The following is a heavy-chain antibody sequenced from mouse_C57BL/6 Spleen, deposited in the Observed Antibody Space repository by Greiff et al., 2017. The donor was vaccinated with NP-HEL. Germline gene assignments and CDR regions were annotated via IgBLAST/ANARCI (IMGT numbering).Heavy chain of an antibody. CDR2: IDPSDSYT. J-gene: IGHJ2*01. V-gene: IGHV1-69*01. CDR3: AALLPRDYFDY. D-gene: IGHD1-1*01. Sequence: QVQLQQPGAELVMPGASVKLSCKASGYTFTSYWMHWVKQRPGQGLEWIGEIDPSDSYTNYNQKFKGKSTLTVDKSSSTAYMQLSSLTSEDSAVYYCAALLPRDYFDYWGQGTTLTVSS. CDR1: GYTFTSYW.